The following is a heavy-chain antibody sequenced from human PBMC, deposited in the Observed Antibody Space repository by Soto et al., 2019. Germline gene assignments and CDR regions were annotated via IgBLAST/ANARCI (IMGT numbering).Heavy chain of an antibody. V-gene: IGHV1-69*01. CDR1: GGTFSSYA. CDR2: IIPIFGTA. D-gene: IGHD6-13*01. J-gene: IGHJ4*02. CDR3: ARDESAAAGTWDFDY. Sequence: QVQLVQSGAEVKKPGSSVTVSCKASGGTFSSYAISWVRQAPGQGLEWMGGIIPIFGTANYAQKFQGRVTITADESTSTAYMELSSLRSEDTPVYYCARDESAAAGTWDFDYWGQGTLVTVSS.